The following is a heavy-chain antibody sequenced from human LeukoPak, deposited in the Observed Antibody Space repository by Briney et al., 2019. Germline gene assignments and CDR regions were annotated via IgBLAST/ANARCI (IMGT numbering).Heavy chain of an antibody. CDR3: ARQYYDIWSGYYTADYYFDD. CDR1: GFTFSSYA. D-gene: IGHD3-3*01. V-gene: IGHV3-23*01. J-gene: IGHJ4*02. Sequence: GGSLRLSCAASGFTFSSYAMSWVRQAPGKGLEWVSSISGSGDSTYYADSVKGRFTISRDNVKNSLYLQLNSLRAEDTAVYYCARQYYDIWSGYYTADYYFDDWGQGTLVTVSS. CDR2: ISGSGDST.